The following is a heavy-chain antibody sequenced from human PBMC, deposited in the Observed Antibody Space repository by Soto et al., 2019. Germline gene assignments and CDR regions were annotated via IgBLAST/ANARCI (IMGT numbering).Heavy chain of an antibody. V-gene: IGHV4-4*02. CDR2: IYHSGST. CDR1: GGSISSSNW. D-gene: IGHD5-12*01. J-gene: IGHJ4*02. CDR3: ARDNRDGYNSPSQNRFDY. Sequence: PSETLSLTCAVSGGSISSSNWWSWVRQPPGKGLEWIGEIYHSGSTNYNPSLKSRVTISVDKSKNQFSLKLSSVTAADTAVYYCARDNRDGYNSPSQNRFDYWGQGTLVTVSS.